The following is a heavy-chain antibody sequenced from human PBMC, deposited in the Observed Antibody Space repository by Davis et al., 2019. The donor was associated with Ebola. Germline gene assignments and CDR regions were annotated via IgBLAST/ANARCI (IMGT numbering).Heavy chain of an antibody. D-gene: IGHD2-15*01. CDR3: ARDRYCSGGSCYSSYYYGMDV. CDR1: GYIFTTYG. V-gene: IGHV1-18*01. J-gene: IGHJ6*02. Sequence: AASVQVSCKASGYIFTTYGISWVRQAPGQGLEWMGWISPYNDNTNYAQKLQGRVTMTTDTSTSTAYMELRSLRSDDTAVYYCARDRYCSGGSCYSSYYYGMDVWGQGTTVTVSS. CDR2: ISPYNDNT.